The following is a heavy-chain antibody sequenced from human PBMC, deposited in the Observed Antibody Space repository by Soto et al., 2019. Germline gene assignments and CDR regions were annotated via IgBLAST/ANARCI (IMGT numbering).Heavy chain of an antibody. V-gene: IGHV3-48*02. CDR1: GFTFSSSS. Sequence: EVQLVESGGGLVQPGGSLRLSCAASGFTFSSSSMNWVRQPPGKGLEWVSYISSSSSTIYYADSVKGRFTISRDNAKNSLYLQMNSLRDEDTAVYYCARGPLGAAAWYFDLWGRGTLVTVSS. D-gene: IGHD6-13*01. J-gene: IGHJ2*01. CDR3: ARGPLGAAAWYFDL. CDR2: ISSSSSTI.